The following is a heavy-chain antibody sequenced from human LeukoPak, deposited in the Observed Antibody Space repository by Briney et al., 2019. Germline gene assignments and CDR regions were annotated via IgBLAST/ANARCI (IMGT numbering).Heavy chain of an antibody. CDR2: ISAYNGNT. CDR1: GYTFTNYG. CDR3: ARVAASSQLSYYDILTGYYAGRYYFDY. J-gene: IGHJ4*02. V-gene: IGHV1-18*01. D-gene: IGHD3-9*01. Sequence: GASVKVSCKASGYTFTNYGISWVRQAPGQGLEWMGWISAYNGNTNYAQKFQGRVTMTRDMSTSTVYMELSSLRSEDTAVYYCARVAASSQLSYYDILTGYYAGRYYFDYWGQGTLVTVSS.